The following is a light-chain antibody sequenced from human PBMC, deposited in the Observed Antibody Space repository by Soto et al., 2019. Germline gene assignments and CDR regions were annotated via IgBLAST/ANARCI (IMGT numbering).Light chain of an antibody. V-gene: IGLV2-23*02. CDR1: SSNVGSYKL. CDR2: EVN. CDR3: CSSGGSPTYV. Sequence: QSALTQPASVSGSPGQSITISCTGTSSNVGSYKLVSWYQQHPGKAPKLMIFEVNKRPSGVSNRSGSKSGNTASLTISGLKVEDEADYYCCSSGGSPTYVFGTGTKLTVL. J-gene: IGLJ1*01.